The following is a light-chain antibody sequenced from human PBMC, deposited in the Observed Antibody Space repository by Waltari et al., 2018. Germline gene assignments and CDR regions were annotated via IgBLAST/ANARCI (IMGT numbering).Light chain of an antibody. CDR2: GIS. Sequence: EIVLTQSPGTLPLSPGERATLSCRASQIISNNYLAWYQTKPGQAPRLLIYGISHRATGIPGRFSGGGSGTDFTFTISSLEPEDFAVYYCQQFGGSPKYTFGQGTKLEIK. CDR3: QQFGGSPKYT. CDR1: QIISNNY. V-gene: IGKV3-20*01. J-gene: IGKJ2*01.